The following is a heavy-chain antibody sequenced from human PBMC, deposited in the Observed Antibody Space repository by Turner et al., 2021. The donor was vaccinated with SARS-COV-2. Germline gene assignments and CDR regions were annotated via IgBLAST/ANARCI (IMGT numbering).Heavy chain of an antibody. CDR3: AKGPWYYYDSSGLPYYFDY. CDR2: ISYDGSNK. CDR1: GFTFSSYG. Sequence: QVQLVESGGGVVQPGRSLRLSCAASGFTFSSYGMRWVRQAPGKGLEWVAVISYDGSNKYYADSVKGRFTISRDNSKNTLYLQMNSLRAEDTAVYYCAKGPWYYYDSSGLPYYFDYWGQGTLVTVSS. D-gene: IGHD3-22*01. V-gene: IGHV3-30*18. J-gene: IGHJ4*02.